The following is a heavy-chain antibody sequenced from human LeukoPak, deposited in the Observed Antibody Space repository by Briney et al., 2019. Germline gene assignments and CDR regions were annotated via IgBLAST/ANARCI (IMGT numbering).Heavy chain of an antibody. CDR1: GLTFNSHS. CDR2: VSTNGDVT. D-gene: IGHD3-22*01. V-gene: IGHV3-23*01. J-gene: IGHJ4*02. Sequence: GGSLRLSCVASGLTFNSHSMSWVRQAPGMGLEWVSVVSTNGDVTFYADSVKGRFTISRDNSKNTLFLQMNSLRAEDTAVYYCAKGEYYYDSSGYRLFDYWGQGTLVTVSS. CDR3: AKGEYYYDSSGYRLFDY.